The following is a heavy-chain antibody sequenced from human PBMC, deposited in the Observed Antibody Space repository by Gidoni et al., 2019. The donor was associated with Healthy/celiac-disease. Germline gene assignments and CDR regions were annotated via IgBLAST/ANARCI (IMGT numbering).Heavy chain of an antibody. CDR3: AKDGSYYYDSSGYYYTY. CDR2: ISGSGGST. CDR1: GFTFSRYA. Sequence: EVQLLESGGGLVQPGGSLRLSCAASGFTFSRYAMSWVRQAPGKGLEWVSAISGSGGSTYYADSVKGRFTISRDNSKNTLYLQMNSLRAEDTAVYYCAKDGSYYYDSSGYYYTYWGQGTLVTVSS. J-gene: IGHJ4*02. D-gene: IGHD3-22*01. V-gene: IGHV3-23*01.